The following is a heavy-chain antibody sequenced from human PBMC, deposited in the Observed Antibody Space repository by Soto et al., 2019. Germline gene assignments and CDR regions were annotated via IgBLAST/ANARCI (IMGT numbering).Heavy chain of an antibody. CDR3: ARGVLDGLGIVVVVAADFDY. D-gene: IGHD2-15*01. CDR2: INHSGST. CDR1: GGSVSSSSYY. J-gene: IGHJ4*02. V-gene: IGHV4-39*07. Sequence: PSETLSLTCTVSGGSVSSSSYYWGWVRQPPGKGLEWIGEINHSGSTNYNPSLKSRVTISVDTSKNQFSLKLSSVTAADTAVYYCARGVLDGLGIVVVVAADFDYWGQGTLVTAPQ.